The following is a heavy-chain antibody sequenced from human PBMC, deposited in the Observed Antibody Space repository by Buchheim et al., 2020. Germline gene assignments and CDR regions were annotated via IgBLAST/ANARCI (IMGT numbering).Heavy chain of an antibody. D-gene: IGHD6-19*01. CDR1: GGSFNSSSYY. Sequence: QLQLQESGPGLVKPSETLSLTCTVSGGSFNSSSYYWGWIRQPPGKGLEWIGSIYYSGSNYYNPSLKSRVTISVDTSKNQFSLKLSSVTAADTAVYYCARLREWLYYFDYWGQGTL. V-gene: IGHV4-39*01. J-gene: IGHJ4*02. CDR3: ARLREWLYYFDY. CDR2: IYYSGSN.